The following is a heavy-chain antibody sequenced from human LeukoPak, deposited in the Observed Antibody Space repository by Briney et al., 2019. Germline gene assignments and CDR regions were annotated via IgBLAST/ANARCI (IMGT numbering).Heavy chain of an antibody. CDR2: ISAYNCNT. J-gene: IGHJ4*02. CDR1: GYTFTSYG. D-gene: IGHD6-25*01. Sequence: GASVKVSCKASGYTFTSYGISWVRRAPGQGLEWMGWISAYNCNTNYAQKLQGRVTMTTDTSTSTAYMELRSLRSDDTAVYYCARATPRAAPPITDYWGQGTLVTVSS. CDR3: ARATPRAAPPITDY. V-gene: IGHV1-18*01.